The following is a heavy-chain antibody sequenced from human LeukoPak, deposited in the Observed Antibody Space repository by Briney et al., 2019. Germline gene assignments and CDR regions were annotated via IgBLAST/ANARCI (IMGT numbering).Heavy chain of an antibody. D-gene: IGHD3-10*01. J-gene: IGHJ6*03. CDR3: AATTLITMVRGVITNGYMDV. CDR1: GFTFSSYA. Sequence: GGSLRLSCAASGFTFSSYAMTWVRQAPRKGLEWVSVIYSGGSTFYAGSLEGRFTISRDNSKNTLYLQMNSLRAEDTAVYYCAATTLITMVRGVITNGYMDVWGKGTTVTVSS. V-gene: IGHV3-66*02. CDR2: IYSGGST.